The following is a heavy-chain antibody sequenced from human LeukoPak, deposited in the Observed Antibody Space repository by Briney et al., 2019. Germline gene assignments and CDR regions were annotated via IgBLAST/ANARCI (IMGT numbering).Heavy chain of an antibody. J-gene: IGHJ4*02. V-gene: IGHV4-4*07. CDR3: ARSPPYYYDGSGYCVYCFVY. CDR1: GGSISSFY. CDR2: IYNTGTT. D-gene: IGHD3-22*01. Sequence: SETLSLTCTVSGGSISSFYWTWIRQPAGKGLEWVGRIYNTGTTDYNPSLKSRVTMSVDRSKNQFSLKLSSVTAADTAVYYCARSPPYYYDGSGYCVYCFVYWGQGILVTVSS.